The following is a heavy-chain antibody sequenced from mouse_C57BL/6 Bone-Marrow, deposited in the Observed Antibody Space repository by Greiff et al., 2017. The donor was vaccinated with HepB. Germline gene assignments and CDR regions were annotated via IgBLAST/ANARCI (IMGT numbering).Heavy chain of an antibody. V-gene: IGHV1-50*01. CDR3: AKDGSGYRRENYAMDY. CDR1: GYTFTSYW. Sequence: QVQLQQPGAELVQTGASVKLSCKASGYTFTSYWMQWVKQRPGQGLEWIGEIDPSDSYTNYNQKFKGKATLTVDTSSSTAYMQLSSLTSEDSAVYYCAKDGSGYRRENYAMDYWGQGTSVTVSS. J-gene: IGHJ4*01. CDR2: IDPSDSYT. D-gene: IGHD3-2*02.